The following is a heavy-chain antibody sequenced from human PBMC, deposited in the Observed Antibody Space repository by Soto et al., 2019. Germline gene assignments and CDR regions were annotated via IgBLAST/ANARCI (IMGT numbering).Heavy chain of an antibody. D-gene: IGHD3-10*01. CDR1: GGSFSGYY. CDR2: INHSGST. V-gene: IGHV4-34*01. J-gene: IGHJ5*02. CDR3: ARGPTPRSGRTNWFDP. Sequence: SETLSLTCAVYGGSFSGYYWRWIRQPPGKGLEWIGEINHSGSTNYNPSLKSRVTISVDTSKNQFSLKLSSVTAADTAVYYCARGPTPRSGRTNWFDPWGQGTLVTVSS.